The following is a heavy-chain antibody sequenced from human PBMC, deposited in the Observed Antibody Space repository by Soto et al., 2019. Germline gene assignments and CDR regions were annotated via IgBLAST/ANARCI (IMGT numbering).Heavy chain of an antibody. CDR1: GGSISSSNW. V-gene: IGHV4-4*02. CDR3: AREWFGDHYYGMDV. Sequence: PSETLSLTCAVSGGSISSSNWWSWVRQPPGKGLEWIGEIYHSGSTNYNPSLKSRVTISVDKSKNQFSLKLSSVTAADTAVYYCAREWFGDHYYGMDVWGQGTTVTVSS. D-gene: IGHD3-10*01. CDR2: IYHSGST. J-gene: IGHJ6*02.